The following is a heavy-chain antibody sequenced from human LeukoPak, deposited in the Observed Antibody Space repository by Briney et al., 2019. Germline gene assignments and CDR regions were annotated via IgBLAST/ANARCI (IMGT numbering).Heavy chain of an antibody. V-gene: IGHV3-23*01. D-gene: IGHD5-24*01. Sequence: GGSLRLPCAASGFTFDDYGMSWVRQAPGKGLEWVSGVGPSGARTYYADSVKGRFTVSRDNSKNMVFLQMNSLRAEDTAMYYCAKDDAYLQYADWGQGTLVTVSS. J-gene: IGHJ4*02. CDR1: GFTFDDYG. CDR3: AKDDAYLQYAD. CDR2: VGPSGART.